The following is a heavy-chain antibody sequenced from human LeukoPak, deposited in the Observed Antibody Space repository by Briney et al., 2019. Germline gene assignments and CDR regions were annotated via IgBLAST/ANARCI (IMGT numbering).Heavy chain of an antibody. D-gene: IGHD5-18*01. V-gene: IGHV3-53*01. CDR2: IYSGGST. J-gene: IGHJ4*02. CDR3: ARTGTTAMANYFDY. CDR1: GFTVSSNY. Sequence: GGSLRLSCAASGFTVSSNYMSWVRQAPGKGLEWVSVIYSGGSTYYADSVKGRFTISRDNSKNTLYLQMNSLRAEDTAVYYCARTGTTAMANYFDYWGQGTLVTVSS.